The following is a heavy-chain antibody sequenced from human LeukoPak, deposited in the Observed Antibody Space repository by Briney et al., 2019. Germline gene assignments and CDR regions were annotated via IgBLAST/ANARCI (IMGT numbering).Heavy chain of an antibody. V-gene: IGHV4-34*01. J-gene: IGHJ4*02. Sequence: SETLSLTCAVYGGSLNTYYWSWIRQPPEKGLEWIGEINHYGGTNYNPSLKSRVTISVDTSKNQFSLRLSSVTAADTAVYYCASTFPGTYEGLYYFDYWGQGTLVTVSS. CDR2: INHYGGT. CDR1: GGSLNTYY. CDR3: ASTFPGTYEGLYYFDY. D-gene: IGHD3-10*01.